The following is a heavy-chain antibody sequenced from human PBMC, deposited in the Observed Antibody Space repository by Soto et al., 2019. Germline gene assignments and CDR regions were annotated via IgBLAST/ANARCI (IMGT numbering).Heavy chain of an antibody. J-gene: IGHJ4*02. CDR1: GFTFSDYY. CDR3: AKMSSENYYDPMFS. V-gene: IGHV3-11*01. CDR2: ISSSGNTI. Sequence: QVQLVESGGGLVKTSESLTIACAASGFTFSDYYMSWVRQAPGKGLEWVSYISSSGNTIYYADSVKGRFTISRDNAKNSVDLQMNSLRAEDTALYFCAKMSSENYYDPMFSWGQGTLVTVSS. D-gene: IGHD3-22*01.